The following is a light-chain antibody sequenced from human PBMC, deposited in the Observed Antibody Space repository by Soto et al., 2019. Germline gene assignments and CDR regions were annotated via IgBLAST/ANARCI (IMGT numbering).Light chain of an antibody. J-gene: IGLJ2*01. CDR3: QVWDSSSDHVV. CDR1: NSGSKS. Sequence: SSELTQPPSVSVAPGKTARITCGGNNSGSKSVHWYQQKPGQAPVLVIYYDSDRPSGIPERFSGSNSGNTATLTISRVEAGDEADYYCQVWDSSSDHVVFGGGTQLTVL. CDR2: YDS. V-gene: IGLV3-21*04.